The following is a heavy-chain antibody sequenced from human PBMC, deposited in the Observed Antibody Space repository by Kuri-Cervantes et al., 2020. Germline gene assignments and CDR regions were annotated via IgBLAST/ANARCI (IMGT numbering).Heavy chain of an antibody. V-gene: IGHV3-13*01. CDR2: IGTAGDT. J-gene: IGHJ4*02. D-gene: IGHD2-21*02. CDR3: ARGNDFYFDY. CDR1: GFTVSSNY. Sequence: ETLSLTCAASGFTVSSNYMSWVRQATGKGLEWVSAIGTAGDTYYPGSVKGRFTISRENAKNSLYLQMNSLRAGDTAVYYCARGNDFYFDYWGQGTLVTVSS.